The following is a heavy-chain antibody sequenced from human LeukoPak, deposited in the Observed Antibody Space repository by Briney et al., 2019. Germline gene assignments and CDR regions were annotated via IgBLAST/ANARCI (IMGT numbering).Heavy chain of an antibody. Sequence: PGGSLRLSCAASRFTFSDYSMNWVRQAPGKGLQWVASISSGSVYIYYADSMKGRFTISRDNAKNSLYLQMNSLRVEDTAVYYCARGNSLDYWGQGILVTVSS. CDR1: RFTFSDYS. V-gene: IGHV3-21*01. CDR3: ARGNSLDY. CDR2: ISSGSVYI. J-gene: IGHJ4*02. D-gene: IGHD5-18*01.